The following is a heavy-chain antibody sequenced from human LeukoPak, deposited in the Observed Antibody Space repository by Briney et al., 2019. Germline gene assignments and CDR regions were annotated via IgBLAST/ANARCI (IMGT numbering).Heavy chain of an antibody. CDR2: IYYSGST. CDR3: ARDHGYSSGWYVGDYFDY. D-gene: IGHD6-19*01. J-gene: IGHJ4*02. CDR1: GGSISSGGYY. Sequence: SQTLSLTCTVSGGSISSGGYYWSWIRQHPGKGLEWIGYIYYSGSTYYNPSLKSRVTISVDTSKNQFSLKLSSVTAADTAVYYCARDHGYSSGWYVGDYFDYWGQGTLVTVSS. V-gene: IGHV4-30-4*08.